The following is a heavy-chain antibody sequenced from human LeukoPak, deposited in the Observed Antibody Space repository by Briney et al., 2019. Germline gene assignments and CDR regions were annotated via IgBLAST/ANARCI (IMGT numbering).Heavy chain of an antibody. CDR1: GFSFVNHW. CDR3: ARDPRYSYDGSGTFDS. J-gene: IGHJ4*02. Sequence: SGGSLRLSCAASGFSFVNHWMSWVRQAPGKGLEWLANIKQDGSETYYLDSVKGRFTVSRDNAKNSLYLQMNTLRAEDTAIYYCARDPRYSYDGSGTFDSWGQGTLVIVSS. CDR2: IKQDGSET. V-gene: IGHV3-7*01. D-gene: IGHD3-22*01.